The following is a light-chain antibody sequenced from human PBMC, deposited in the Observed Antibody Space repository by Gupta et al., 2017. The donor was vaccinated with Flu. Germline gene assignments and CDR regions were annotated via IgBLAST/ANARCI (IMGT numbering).Light chain of an antibody. CDR2: RVS. J-gene: IGKJ1*01. CDR3: MQGLQPRLWT. V-gene: IGKV2-30*01. Sequence: SLGQPASISCSSSQSLVDSDGRTYLGWLQLRPGQSPRRLIHRVSNRDAGVPDRFSGSGSGTNFTRRISRVEAEDVGVYYCMQGLQPRLWTFGQGTKVEIK. CDR1: QSLVDSDGRTY.